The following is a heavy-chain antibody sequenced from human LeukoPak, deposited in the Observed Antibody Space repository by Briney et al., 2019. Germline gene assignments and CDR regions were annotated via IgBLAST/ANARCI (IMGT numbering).Heavy chain of an antibody. D-gene: IGHD4-23*01. Sequence: GGCLRLSCAASGLTFSSYEMNWVRQAPGKGLEWVSYITGSGSAIYYADSVKGRFTISRDNAKNSLYLQMNSLRVEDTAVYYCARDRGVYGGNSYRFDYWGQGTLVTVSS. V-gene: IGHV3-48*03. J-gene: IGHJ4*02. CDR1: GLTFSSYE. CDR3: ARDRGVYGGNSYRFDY. CDR2: ITGSGSAI.